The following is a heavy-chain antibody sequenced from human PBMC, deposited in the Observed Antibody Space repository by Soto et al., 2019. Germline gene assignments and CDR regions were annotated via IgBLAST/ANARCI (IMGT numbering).Heavy chain of an antibody. Sequence: QLQLQESGPGLVQPSETLSLTCTVSGGSISSSSYYWGWIRQPPGKGLEWIGSIYYSGSTYYNPSLKSRVTISVDTSKNQFSLKLSSVTAADTAVYYCARLFGSGWRAEYFQHWGQGTLVTVSS. D-gene: IGHD6-19*01. J-gene: IGHJ1*01. CDR2: IYYSGST. V-gene: IGHV4-39*01. CDR1: GGSISSSSYY. CDR3: ARLFGSGWRAEYFQH.